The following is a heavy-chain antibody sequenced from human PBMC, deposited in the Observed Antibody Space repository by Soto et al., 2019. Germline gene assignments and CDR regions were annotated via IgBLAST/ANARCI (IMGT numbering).Heavy chain of an antibody. D-gene: IGHD3-10*01. CDR1: GGSFSGYY. CDR2: INHSGST. Sequence: QVQLQQWGAGLLKPSETLSLTCAVYGGSFSGYYWSWIHQPPGKGLEWIGEINHSGSTNYNPSLKSRVTLAEDRSKNQISLKLGSVTAADTAVYYCARGGDYYGMAVWGQGTTVTVSS. CDR3: ARGGDYYGMAV. V-gene: IGHV4-34*01. J-gene: IGHJ6*02.